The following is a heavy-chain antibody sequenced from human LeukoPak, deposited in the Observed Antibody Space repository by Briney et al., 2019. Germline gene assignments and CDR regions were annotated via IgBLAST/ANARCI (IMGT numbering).Heavy chain of an antibody. Sequence: SETLSLTCTVSSDSISNSAYHWGWIRQPPGRGLEWIGTIYYSRGTYYNPSLKSRVTISVDTSKNHFSLKLSSVTAADTAVYYCARLASGWYVVADYWGQGTLVTVSS. CDR3: ARLASGWYVVADY. D-gene: IGHD6-19*01. J-gene: IGHJ4*02. CDR1: SDSISNSAYH. CDR2: IYYSRGT. V-gene: IGHV4-39*02.